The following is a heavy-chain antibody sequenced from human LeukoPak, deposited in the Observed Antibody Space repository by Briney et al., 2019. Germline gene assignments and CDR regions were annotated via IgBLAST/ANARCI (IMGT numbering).Heavy chain of an antibody. CDR3: ARIRIPGWYFDL. D-gene: IGHD2-2*01. V-gene: IGHV3-48*03. Sequence: GSLRLSCAASGFTFSSYEMNWVRQAPGKGLEWVSYISSSGSTIYYADSVKGRFTISRDNAKNSLYLQMNSLRAEDTAVYYCARIRIPGWYFDLWGRGTLVTVSS. J-gene: IGHJ2*01. CDR2: ISSSGSTI. CDR1: GFTFSSYE.